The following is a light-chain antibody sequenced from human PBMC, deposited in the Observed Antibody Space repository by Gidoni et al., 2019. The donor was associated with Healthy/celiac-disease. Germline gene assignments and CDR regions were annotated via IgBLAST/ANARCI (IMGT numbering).Light chain of an antibody. J-gene: IGKJ3*01. V-gene: IGKV1-33*01. Sequence: IKMTQSPSSLSASVGDRVTITCQASQDISNYLNWYQQKPGKAPKLLIYDASNLETGVPSRFSGSGCGTDFTFTISSLKPEDIATYYCQQYDNHPRLTFGHGTKVDIK. CDR2: DAS. CDR3: QQYDNHPRLT. CDR1: QDISNY.